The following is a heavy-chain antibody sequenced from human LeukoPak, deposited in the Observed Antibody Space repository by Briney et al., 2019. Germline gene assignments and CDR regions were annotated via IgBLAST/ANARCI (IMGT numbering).Heavy chain of an antibody. D-gene: IGHD3-22*01. CDR3: ATPYYYDSSGYSLYYFDY. J-gene: IGHJ4*02. CDR1: GGSFSGYY. V-gene: IGHV4-34*01. CDR2: INHSGST. Sequence: PSETLSLTCAVYGGSFSGYYWSWIRQPPGKGLEWIGEINHSGSTNYNPSLKSRVTISVDTSKNQFSLKLSSVTAADTAVYYCATPYYYDSSGYSLYYFDYWGQGTLVTVSS.